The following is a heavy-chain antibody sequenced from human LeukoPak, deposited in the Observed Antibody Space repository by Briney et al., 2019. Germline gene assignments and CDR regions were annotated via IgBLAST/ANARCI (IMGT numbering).Heavy chain of an antibody. Sequence: GGSLRLSCAASGFTVSSNYMSWVRQAPGKGLEWVSVIYSGGSTYYADSVKGRFTISRDSSKNTLYLQMNSLRAEDTAVYYCARAVPAAGTDYWGQGTLVTVSS. CDR3: ARAVPAAGTDY. CDR1: GFTVSSNY. D-gene: IGHD2-2*01. J-gene: IGHJ4*02. V-gene: IGHV3-53*01. CDR2: IYSGGST.